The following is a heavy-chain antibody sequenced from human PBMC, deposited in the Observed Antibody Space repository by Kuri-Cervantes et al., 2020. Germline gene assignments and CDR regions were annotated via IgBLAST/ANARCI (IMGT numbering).Heavy chain of an antibody. CDR2: IYHSGST. CDR1: GGSISSYY. CDR3: ARSRYGWFDP. V-gene: IGHV4-59*08. D-gene: IGHD1-14*01. J-gene: IGHJ5*02. Sequence: SETLSLTCTVSGGSISSYYWSWIRQPPGKGLEWIGSIYHSGSTYYNPSLKSRVTISVDTSKNQFSLKLSSVTAADTAVYYCARSRYGWFDPWGGGTLVTVSS.